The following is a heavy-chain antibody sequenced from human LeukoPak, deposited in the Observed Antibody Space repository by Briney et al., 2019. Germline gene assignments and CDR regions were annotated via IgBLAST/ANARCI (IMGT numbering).Heavy chain of an antibody. CDR3: ARDAGDSSGYIDY. Sequence: GRSLRLSCAASGFTFSSYGMHWVRQAPGKGLEWVAVIWYDGSNKYYADSVKGRFTISRDNSKNTLYLQMNSLRAEDTAVYYRARDAGDSSGYIDYWGQGTLVTVSS. CDR2: IWYDGSNK. V-gene: IGHV3-33*01. CDR1: GFTFSSYG. J-gene: IGHJ4*02. D-gene: IGHD3-22*01.